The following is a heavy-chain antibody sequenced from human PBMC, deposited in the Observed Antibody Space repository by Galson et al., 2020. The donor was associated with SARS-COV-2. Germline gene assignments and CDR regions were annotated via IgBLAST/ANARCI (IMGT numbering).Heavy chain of an antibody. Sequence: GESLKISCAASGFTFSSYSMNWVRQAPGKGLEWVSSISSSSSYIYYADSVKGRFTISRDNAKNSLYLQMNSLRAEDTAVYYCARDRVINYDFWSGTLRPNWCDPWGQGTLVTVSS. CDR2: ISSSSSYI. J-gene: IGHJ5*02. D-gene: IGHD3-3*01. CDR1: GFTFSSYS. CDR3: ARDRVINYDFWSGTLRPNWCDP. V-gene: IGHV3-21*01.